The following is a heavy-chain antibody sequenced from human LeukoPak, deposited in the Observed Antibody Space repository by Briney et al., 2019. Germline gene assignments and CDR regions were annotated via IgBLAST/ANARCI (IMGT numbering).Heavy chain of an antibody. CDR2: ISADGRST. CDR1: GFTFDNYA. D-gene: IGHD2-15*01. Sequence: GGSLRLSCAASGFTFDNYAIHWVRQVPGKSLEWVSLISADGRSTYYADSVKGRFTISRDNSKSSLYLQMRSLTTEDTAVYYCAKDSGWQLLRAEYFQHWGPGTLVTVSS. V-gene: IGHV3-43*02. J-gene: IGHJ1*01. CDR3: AKDSGWQLLRAEYFQH.